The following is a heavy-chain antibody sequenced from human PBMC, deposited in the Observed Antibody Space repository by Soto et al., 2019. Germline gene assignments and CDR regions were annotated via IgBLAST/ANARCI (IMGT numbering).Heavy chain of an antibody. CDR1: GFTFSSHS. J-gene: IGHJ4*02. Sequence: GGSLRLSCAASGFTFSSHSMNWVRQAPGKGLEWLSYISSSSSTIYYADSVKARFTISRDNAKNSLYLQINSLRDEDTAVYYCVRDETGAVVVEAATSFDYWGQGTLVTVSS. V-gene: IGHV3-48*02. CDR3: VRDETGAVVVEAATSFDY. D-gene: IGHD2-15*01. CDR2: ISSSSSTI.